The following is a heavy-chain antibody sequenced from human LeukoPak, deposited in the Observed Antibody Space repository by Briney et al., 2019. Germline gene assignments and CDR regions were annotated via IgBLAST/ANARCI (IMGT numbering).Heavy chain of an antibody. V-gene: IGHV3-21*01. CDR1: GFTFSSYS. CDR3: ARGSSSWDLYYYYYMDV. CDR2: ISSSSSCI. J-gene: IGHJ6*03. D-gene: IGHD6-13*01. Sequence: GGSLRLSCAASGFTFSSYSMNWVRQAPGKGLEWVSSISSSSSCIYYADSVKGRFTISRDNAKNSLYLQMNSLRAEDTAVYYCARGSSSWDLYYYYYMDVWGKGTTVTVSS.